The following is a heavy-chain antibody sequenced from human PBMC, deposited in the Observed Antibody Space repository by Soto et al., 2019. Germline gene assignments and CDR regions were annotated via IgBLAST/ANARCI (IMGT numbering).Heavy chain of an antibody. V-gene: IGHV3-23*01. D-gene: IGHD3-22*01. CDR1: GFTFSTYA. Sequence: GGSLRLSCAASGFTFSTYAMSWVRQAPGKGLEWVSAISGSGGSTYYADSVKGRFTISRDNSKNTLYLQMNSLRAEDTAVYYCAKDTPSRYYYDSSGYYGSDYWGQGTLVTGSS. CDR2: ISGSGGST. J-gene: IGHJ4*02. CDR3: AKDTPSRYYYDSSGYYGSDY.